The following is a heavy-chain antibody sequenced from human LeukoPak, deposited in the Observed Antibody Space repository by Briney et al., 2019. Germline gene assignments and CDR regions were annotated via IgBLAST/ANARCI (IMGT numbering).Heavy chain of an antibody. CDR1: KFTLSSYG. D-gene: IGHD3-9*01. Sequence: GGSLRLSCTASKFTLSSYGMHWVRQAPGKGLKWVAVIWFDGSNIYYADSVKGRFTISRDNSKNTLYLQMNSLRAEDTAVYYCARDGYDILTGYFDYWGQGTLVTVSS. CDR2: IWFDGSNI. CDR3: ARDGYDILTGYFDY. J-gene: IGHJ4*02. V-gene: IGHV3-33*01.